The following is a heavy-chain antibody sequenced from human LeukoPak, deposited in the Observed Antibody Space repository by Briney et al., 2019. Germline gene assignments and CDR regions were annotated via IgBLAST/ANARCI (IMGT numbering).Heavy chain of an antibody. D-gene: IGHD3-22*01. V-gene: IGHV4-30-4*07. CDR2: IYSSGSA. CDR3: ARDYYDSSGYFAFDI. Sequence: PSETLSLTCAVSGGSISSGGYSWSWIRQPPGKGLEWIGYIYSSGSAYYNPSLKSRVTISVDTSKNQVSLKLPSVTAADTAVYFCARDYYDSSGYFAFDIWGQGTMVTVSS. J-gene: IGHJ3*02. CDR1: GGSISSGGYS.